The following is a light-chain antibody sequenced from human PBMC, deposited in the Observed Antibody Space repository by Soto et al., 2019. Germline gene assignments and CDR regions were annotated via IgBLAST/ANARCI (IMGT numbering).Light chain of an antibody. CDR3: PPFANSRWT. Sequence: EIVLTQSPDTLSLAPGDNATVSCRASQTLINNYLAWYQHKPGQAPRLLIFGASSRAGGVPRRFSGGGSGTAFTLTISRLETGDFAVDYCPPFANSRWTFGQGTKLDIK. CDR1: QTLINNY. J-gene: IGKJ1*01. V-gene: IGKV3-20*01. CDR2: GAS.